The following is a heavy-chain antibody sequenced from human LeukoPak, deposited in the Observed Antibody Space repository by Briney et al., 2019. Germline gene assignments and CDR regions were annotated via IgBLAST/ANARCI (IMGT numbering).Heavy chain of an antibody. CDR2: INHSGST. Sequence: PSETLSFTCAVYGGSFSGYYWSWIRQPPGKGLEWIGEINHSGSTNYNPSLKSRVTISVDTSKNQFSLKLSSVTAADTAVYYCARGPRGYNYGMDVWGQGTTVTVSS. V-gene: IGHV4-34*01. CDR3: ARGPRGYNYGMDV. CDR1: GGSFSGYY. J-gene: IGHJ6*02. D-gene: IGHD5-12*01.